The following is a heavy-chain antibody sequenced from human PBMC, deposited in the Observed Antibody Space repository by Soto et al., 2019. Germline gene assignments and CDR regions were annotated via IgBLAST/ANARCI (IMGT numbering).Heavy chain of an antibody. Sequence: QVQLVQSGAEVKKPGSSVKVSCKASGGTFRSYSISWVRQAPGQGLEWMGGIIPIFDITNYAQKFHGRVTITADESKSTAYMELSRLGSDDTAVYYCARPDEGGYSSNHHYYYALDVWGQGTTVTV. CDR2: IIPIFDIT. CDR1: GGTFRSYS. V-gene: IGHV1-69*01. CDR3: ARPDEGGYSSNHHYYYALDV. J-gene: IGHJ6*02. D-gene: IGHD3-22*01.